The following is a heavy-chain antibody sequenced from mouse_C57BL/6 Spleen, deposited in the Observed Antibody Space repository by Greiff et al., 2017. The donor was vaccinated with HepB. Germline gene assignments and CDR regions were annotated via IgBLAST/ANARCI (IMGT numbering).Heavy chain of an antibody. CDR2: ISYDGSN. D-gene: IGHD2-4*01. V-gene: IGHV3-6*01. Sequence: EVKLMESGPGLVKPSQSLSLTCSVTGYSITSGYYWNWIRQFPGNKLEWMGYISYDGSNNYNPSLKNRISITRDTSKNQFFLKLNSVTTEDTATYYCARAYDYDGGYFDYWGQGTTLTVSS. CDR1: GYSITSGYY. CDR3: ARAYDYDGGYFDY. J-gene: IGHJ2*01.